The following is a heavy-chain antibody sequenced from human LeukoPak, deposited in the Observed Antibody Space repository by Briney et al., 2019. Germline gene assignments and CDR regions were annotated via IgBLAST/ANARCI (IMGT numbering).Heavy chain of an antibody. D-gene: IGHD2-15*01. CDR2: IIPIFGTA. Sequence: SVKVSCKASGGTFISYAISWVRQAPGQGLEWMGGIIPIFGTANYAQKFQGRVTITADESTSTAYMELSSLRSEDTAVYYCARESCSGGSCYSAEAFDIWGQGTMVTVSS. V-gene: IGHV1-69*13. CDR1: GGTFISYA. CDR3: ARESCSGGSCYSAEAFDI. J-gene: IGHJ3*02.